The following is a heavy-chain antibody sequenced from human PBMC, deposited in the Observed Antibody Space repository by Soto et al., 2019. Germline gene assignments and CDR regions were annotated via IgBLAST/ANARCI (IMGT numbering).Heavy chain of an antibody. D-gene: IGHD3-22*01. Sequence: GGSLRLSCPASGFTFSNFAMRWVRQAPGKGLEWVSAISSTGGTTYYADSVKGRFSISRDNSKNTLHLQMNSLRADDTAVYFCASVRTYYYDGTDAFDLWGQGSMDPVSS. V-gene: IGHV3-23*01. CDR2: ISSTGGTT. CDR1: GFTFSNFA. J-gene: IGHJ3*01. CDR3: ASVRTYYYDGTDAFDL.